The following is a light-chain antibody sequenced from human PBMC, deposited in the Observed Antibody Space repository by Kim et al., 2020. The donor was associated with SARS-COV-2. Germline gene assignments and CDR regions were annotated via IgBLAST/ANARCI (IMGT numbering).Light chain of an antibody. J-gene: IGLJ2*01. CDR3: QAWDTSTHVV. CDR2: QDR. V-gene: IGLV3-1*01. Sequence: SYELTQPPSVSVSPGQTASITCSGDKLGDKYASWYQQKPGQSPLPVIYQDRKRPSGIPERFSGSNSGNTATLTISGTQAMDEADYYCQAWDTSTHVVFGGGTQLTVL. CDR1: KLGDKY.